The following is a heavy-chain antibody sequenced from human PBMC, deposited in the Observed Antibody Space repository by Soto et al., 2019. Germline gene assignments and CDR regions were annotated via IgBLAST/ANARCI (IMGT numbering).Heavy chain of an antibody. V-gene: IGHV1-3*01. Sequence: ASVKVSCKASGYTFTSYDINWVRQATGQGLEWMGWINAGNGNTKYSQKFQGRVTITRDTSASTAYMELSSLRSEDTAVYYCARADFVGSYGIRSCYYWGQGTLVTVSS. CDR2: INAGNGNT. J-gene: IGHJ4*02. CDR3: ARADFVGSYGIRSCYY. CDR1: GYTFTSYD. D-gene: IGHD3-16*01.